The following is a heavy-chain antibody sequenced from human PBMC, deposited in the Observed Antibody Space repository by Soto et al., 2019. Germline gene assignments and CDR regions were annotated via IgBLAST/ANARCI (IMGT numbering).Heavy chain of an antibody. J-gene: IGHJ6*02. CDR3: ARLPQDYYYHGMDV. V-gene: IGHV5-51*01. CDR2: IYPSDSDT. Sequence: GESLKISCKGSGYSFSTLWIGWVRQMPGKGLEWMGIIYPSDSDTRYSPSFQGQVTISADKSSRTAYLQWSSLKASDSAMYYCARLPQDYYYHGMDVWGQGTKVTVSS. CDR1: GYSFSTLW.